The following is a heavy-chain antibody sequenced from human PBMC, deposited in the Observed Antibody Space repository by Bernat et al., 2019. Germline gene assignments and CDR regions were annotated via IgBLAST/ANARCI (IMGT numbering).Heavy chain of an antibody. D-gene: IGHD6-19*01. V-gene: IGHV3-30*18. J-gene: IGHJ3*02. CDR2: ISYDGSNK. CDR1: GFTFSSYG. Sequence: QVQLVESGGGVVQPGRSLRLSCAASGFTFSSYGMHWVRQAPGKGLEWVAVISYDGSNKYYADSVKGRFTISRDNSKNTLYLQMNSLRAEDTAVYYCAKPVAGIYGAFDIWGQGTMVTVSS. CDR3: AKPVAGIYGAFDI.